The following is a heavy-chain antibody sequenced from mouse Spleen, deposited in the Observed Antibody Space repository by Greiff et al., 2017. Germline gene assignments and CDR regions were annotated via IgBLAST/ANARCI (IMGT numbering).Heavy chain of an antibody. CDR2: IDPSDSYT. CDR3: ARTTTVVAEFDY. CDR1: GYTFTSYW. Sequence: VKLQQPGAELVMPGASVKLSCKASGYTFTSYWMHWVKQRPGQGLEWIGEIDPSDSYTNYNQKFKGKATLTVDKSSSTAYMQLSSLTSEDSAVYYCARTTTVVAEFDYWGQGTTLTVSS. V-gene: IGHV1-69*01. D-gene: IGHD1-1*01. J-gene: IGHJ2*01.